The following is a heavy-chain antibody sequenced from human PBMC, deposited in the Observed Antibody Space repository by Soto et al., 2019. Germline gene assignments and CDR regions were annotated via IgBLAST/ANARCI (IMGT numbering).Heavy chain of an antibody. Sequence: QVQLVQSGAEVKKPGASVKVSCKASGYTFTSYGISWVRQAPGQGLEWMGWISGYNGNTNYAQKLQDRVTMTTDTPPTTAYMELGGLRSDDTAVYYCVRGWWELPHDYWGQGTLVTVSS. CDR1: GYTFTSYG. CDR3: VRGWWELPHDY. J-gene: IGHJ4*02. CDR2: ISGYNGNT. V-gene: IGHV1-18*01. D-gene: IGHD1-26*01.